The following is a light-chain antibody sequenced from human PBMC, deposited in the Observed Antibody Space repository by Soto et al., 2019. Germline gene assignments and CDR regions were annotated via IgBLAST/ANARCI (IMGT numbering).Light chain of an antibody. J-gene: IGKJ5*01. CDR3: QHSTSYSIK. CDR1: QSVSSW. V-gene: IGKV1-5*03. Sequence: RVKQSPSALSAKIGDRVTITCRASQSVSSWLAWYQQKPGKAPKLLIYKASSLESGVPSRFSGSGSGTEFTLTISGLQPDDFATYYCQHSTSYSIKFAQRTRLQI. CDR2: KAS.